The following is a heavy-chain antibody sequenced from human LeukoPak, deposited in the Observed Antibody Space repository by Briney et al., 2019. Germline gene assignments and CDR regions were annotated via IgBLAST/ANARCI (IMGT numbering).Heavy chain of an antibody. J-gene: IGHJ4*02. CDR1: GGSISSYY. CDR2: IYYSGST. V-gene: IGHV4-59*01. CDR3: AGGYSSGWYDY. Sequence: SETLSLTCTVSGGSISSYYWSWIRQPPGKGLEWIGYIYYSGSTNYNPSLKSRVSISVDTSKNQFSLKLSSVTAADTAVYYCAGGYSSGWYDYWGQGTLVTVSS. D-gene: IGHD6-19*01.